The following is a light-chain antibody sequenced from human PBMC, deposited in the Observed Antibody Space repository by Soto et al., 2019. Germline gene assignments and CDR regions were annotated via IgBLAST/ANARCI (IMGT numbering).Light chain of an antibody. CDR2: KAS. CDR1: QTISSW. V-gene: IGKV1-5*03. CDR3: QHYNSYSEA. Sequence: IQITQSPSTLSGYVGDRVTITCRASQTISSWLAWYQQKPGKAPKLLIYKASTLKSGVPSRFSGSGSGTEFTLTISSLQPDDFATYYCQHYNSYSEAFGQGTKVDTK. J-gene: IGKJ1*01.